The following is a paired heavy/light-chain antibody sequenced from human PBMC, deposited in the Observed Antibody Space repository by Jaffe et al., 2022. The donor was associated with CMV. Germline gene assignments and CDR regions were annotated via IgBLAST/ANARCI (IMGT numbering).Light chain of an antibody. J-gene: IGKJ4*01. CDR1: QGVFSRSNNKYH. CDR3: QQYYSNPLT. Sequence: DIVMTQSPDSLAVSLGERATINCKSSQGVFSRSNNKYHLGWYQQKPGQPPKLLIYWASTREYGVPDRFSGSGSGTDFTLTISRLQAEDVAVYYCQQYYSNPLTFGGGTKVEIK. CDR2: WAS. V-gene: IGKV4-1*01.
Heavy chain of an antibody. CDR1: GYSFSTHG. Sequence: VQLVQSGTEVKRPGSSVKVSCKASGYSFSTHGISWVRQAPGQGLEWMGGIIPMDGTTNYAQKFQGRVSITADEASSTAYLELSSLKSDDTAVYYCARGMYYDVLTGPTLRYGLDFWGQGTTVTVSS. CDR3: ARGMYYDVLTGPTLRYGLDF. CDR2: IIPMDGTT. J-gene: IGHJ6*02. V-gene: IGHV1-69*01. D-gene: IGHD3-9*01.